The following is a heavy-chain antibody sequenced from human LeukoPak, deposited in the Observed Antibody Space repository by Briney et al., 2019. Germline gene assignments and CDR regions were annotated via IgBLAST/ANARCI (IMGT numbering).Heavy chain of an antibody. CDR3: ASEYCSSTSCYSFNY. Sequence: GGSLRLSCAASGFTFTSYWLSWVRQAPGKGLEWVASIKQDGSQKYYVDSVKGRFTISRDNAYNSLYLQMNSLRAEDTAVYYCASEYCSSTSCYSFNYWGQGTLVTVSS. CDR2: IKQDGSQK. J-gene: IGHJ4*02. V-gene: IGHV3-7*01. CDR1: GFTFTSYW. D-gene: IGHD2-2*02.